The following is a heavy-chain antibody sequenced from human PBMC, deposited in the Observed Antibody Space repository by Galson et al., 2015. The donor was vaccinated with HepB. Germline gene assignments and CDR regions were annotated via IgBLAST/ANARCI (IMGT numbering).Heavy chain of an antibody. V-gene: IGHV3-33*08. CDR2: IWYDGSNK. J-gene: IGHJ4*02. CDR1: GFTFSSYG. D-gene: IGHD3-9*01. Sequence: SLRLSCAASGFTFSSYGMHWVRQAPGKGLEWVAVIWYDGSNKYYADSVKGRFTISRDNSKNTLYLQMNSLRAEDTAVYYCARDNLRFDWRALGDYWGQGTLVTVSS. CDR3: ARDNLRFDWRALGDY.